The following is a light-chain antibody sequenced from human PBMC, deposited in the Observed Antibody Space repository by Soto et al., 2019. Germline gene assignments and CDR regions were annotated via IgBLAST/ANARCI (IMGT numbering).Light chain of an antibody. CDR2: GAS. CDR1: QGVPNSR. Sequence: EIVMTQSPATLSVSPGERATLSCRASQGVPNSRLAWYQQKPGQAPRLLIYGASNRATGIPDRFSGSGSGTDFTLTIDSLQPEDFATYYCQQVKSYPRTFGGGTKVDIK. V-gene: IGKV3D-15*01. J-gene: IGKJ4*01. CDR3: QQVKSYPRT.